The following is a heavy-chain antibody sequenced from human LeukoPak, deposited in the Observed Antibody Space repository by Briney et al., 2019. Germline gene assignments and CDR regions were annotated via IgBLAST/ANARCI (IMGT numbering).Heavy chain of an antibody. J-gene: IGHJ5*02. V-gene: IGHV3-74*01. CDR2: INSDGSST. Sequence: PGGSLRLSCAASGFTFSNCWMHWVRQAPGKGLVWVSRINSDGSSTSYADSVKGRFTISRDNAKNTLYLQMNSLRAEDTAVYYCANGFSDSSGSAWGQGTLVTVSS. CDR3: ANGFSDSSGSA. D-gene: IGHD3-22*01. CDR1: GFTFSNCW.